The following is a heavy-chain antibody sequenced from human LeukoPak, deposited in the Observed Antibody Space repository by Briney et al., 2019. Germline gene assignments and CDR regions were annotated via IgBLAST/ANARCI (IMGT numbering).Heavy chain of an antibody. D-gene: IGHD7-27*01. V-gene: IGHV3-64D*06. Sequence: GGSLRLSCLGSGFTFSSYVMHWIRQAPGKGLEYVSAINDDGKSIYYADSVKGRFTISRDNSKNTLYLQMSSLRPEDTAVYYCVKDPWGVDHWGEELWSPSPQ. CDR2: INDDGKSI. J-gene: IGHJ5*02. CDR3: VKDPWGVDH. CDR1: GFTFSSYV.